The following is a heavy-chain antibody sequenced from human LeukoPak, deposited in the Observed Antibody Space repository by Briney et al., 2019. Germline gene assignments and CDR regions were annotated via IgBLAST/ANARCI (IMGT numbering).Heavy chain of an antibody. CDR1: GGSLSSYY. D-gene: IGHD5-24*01. CDR3: ARERKIATSASYYYHYGMDV. CDR2: IYYSGST. Sequence: SETLSLTCTVSGGSLSSYYWSWIRQPPGKGLEWIGYIYYSGSTHYNPSLTSRVTISVDTSKNQFSLKLSSVSPPDTGVFYCARERKIATSASYYYHYGMDVWGQGTTVTVSS. V-gene: IGHV4-59*01. J-gene: IGHJ6*02.